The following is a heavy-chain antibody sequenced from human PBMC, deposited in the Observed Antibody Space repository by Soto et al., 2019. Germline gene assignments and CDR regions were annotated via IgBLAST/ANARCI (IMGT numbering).Heavy chain of an antibody. D-gene: IGHD2-2*01. CDR3: AREAPYCTSATGPKFYDMDA. Sequence: SVKVSCKASGGTFGSYAITWVRRAPGQGLGWLGGIIPILNSPAYAQKFQARVGITADEITNTAYMELNSLRFDDTAVYYCAREAPYCTSATGPKFYDMDAWGLWTKVTVSS. CDR2: IIPILNSP. J-gene: IGHJ6*02. V-gene: IGHV1-69*13. CDR1: GGTFGSYA.